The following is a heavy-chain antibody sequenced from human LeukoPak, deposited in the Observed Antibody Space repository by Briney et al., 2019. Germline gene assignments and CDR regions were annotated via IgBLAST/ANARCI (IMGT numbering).Heavy chain of an antibody. CDR3: ARITPVGVGYYYDSSGYYGSYYYYYGMDV. CDR2: IGGSGKNT. V-gene: IGHV3-23*01. J-gene: IGHJ6*02. CDR1: GLTFSSYA. Sequence: GGSLRLYCAASGLTFSSYAMSWVRQAPGKGLEWVSAIGGSGKNTFYADSVKGRFTISRDNSKNTLNLQMNSLRAEDTAVYYCARITPVGVGYYYDSSGYYGSYYYYYGMDVWGQGTTVTVSS. D-gene: IGHD3-22*01.